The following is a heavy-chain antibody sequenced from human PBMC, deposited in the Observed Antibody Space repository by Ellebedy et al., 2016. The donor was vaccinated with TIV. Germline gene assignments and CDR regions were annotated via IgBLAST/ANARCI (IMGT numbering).Heavy chain of an antibody. J-gene: IGHJ2*01. V-gene: IGHV4-39*01. CDR3: AKGFRYFDL. Sequence: MPSETLSLTCTVSGASLSSYIYYRGWIRQSPGKGLEWIGSFYDTGTTYSNPSLTGRVRISLDTSKSQFSLELTSVTAADTAVYFCAKGFRYFDLWGRGTLVTVSS. CDR1: GASLSSYIYY. CDR2: FYDTGTT.